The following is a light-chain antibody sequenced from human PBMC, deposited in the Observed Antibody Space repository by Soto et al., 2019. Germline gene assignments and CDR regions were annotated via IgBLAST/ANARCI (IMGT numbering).Light chain of an antibody. CDR3: QQYGSSPST. CDR2: DAS. CDR1: QSVSSN. J-gene: IGKJ1*01. Sequence: EDELTQSPATLSLSPGERATLSCRASQSVSSNLAWYQQRPGQAPRLLIYDASNRATGIPARFSGSGSGTDFTLTISSLQPEDFALYYCQQYGSSPSTFGQGTKVEIK. V-gene: IGKV3-11*01.